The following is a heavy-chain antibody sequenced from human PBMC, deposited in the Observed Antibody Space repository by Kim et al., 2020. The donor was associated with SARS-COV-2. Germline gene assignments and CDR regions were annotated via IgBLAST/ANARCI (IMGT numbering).Heavy chain of an antibody. CDR2: INHSGST. CDR1: GGSFSGYY. V-gene: IGHV4-34*01. CDR3: ARGRKANWVPGWFDP. J-gene: IGHJ5*02. D-gene: IGHD7-27*01. Sequence: SETLSLTCAVYGGSFSGYYWSWIRQPPGKGLEWIGEINHSGSTNYNPSLKSRVTISVDTSKNQFSLKLSSVTAADTAVYYCARGRKANWVPGWFDPWGQGTLVTVSS.